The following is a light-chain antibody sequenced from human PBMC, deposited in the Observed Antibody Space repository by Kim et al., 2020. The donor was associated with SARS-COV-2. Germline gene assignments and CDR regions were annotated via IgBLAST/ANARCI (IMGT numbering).Light chain of an antibody. CDR2: RNN. Sequence: SVLNQPPSASGTPGQRVTISCSGSSSNIGSNYVYWYQQLPGTAPKLLIYRNNQRPSGVPDRFSGSKSGTSASLAISGLRSEDEADYYCAAWDDSLSGWVFGGGTQLTVL. CDR1: SSNIGSNY. CDR3: AAWDDSLSGWV. J-gene: IGLJ3*02. V-gene: IGLV1-47*01.